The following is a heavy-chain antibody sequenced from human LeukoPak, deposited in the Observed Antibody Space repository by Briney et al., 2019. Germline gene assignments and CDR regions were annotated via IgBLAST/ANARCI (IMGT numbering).Heavy chain of an antibody. CDR1: GGSISSYY. J-gene: IGHJ4*02. Sequence: SETLSLTCTVSGGSISSYYWSWIRQPAGKGLEWIGRIYTSGSTNYNPSLKSRVTMSVDTSKNQFSLKLSSVTAADTAVYYCARDPNSYSCGGVGYFDYWGQGTLVTVSS. V-gene: IGHV4-4*07. CDR3: ARDPNSYSCGGVGYFDY. D-gene: IGHD5-18*01. CDR2: IYTSGST.